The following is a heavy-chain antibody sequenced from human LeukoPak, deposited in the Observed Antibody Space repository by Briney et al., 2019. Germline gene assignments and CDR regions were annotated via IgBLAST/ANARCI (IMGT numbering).Heavy chain of an antibody. CDR3: ARRRGRGYDLPSKYYFDY. CDR1: GGSIRSYY. CDR2: IYYSGST. Sequence: SEALSLTCTVSGGSIRSYYWSWIRQPPGKGLEWIGYIYYSGSTNYNPSLKSRVTISVDTSRNQFSLKLSSVTAADTAVYYCARRRGRGYDLPSKYYFDYWGQGTLVTVSS. J-gene: IGHJ4*02. D-gene: IGHD5-12*01. V-gene: IGHV4-59*08.